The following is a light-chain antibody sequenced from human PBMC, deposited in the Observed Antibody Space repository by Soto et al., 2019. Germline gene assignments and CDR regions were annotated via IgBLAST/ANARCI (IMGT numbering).Light chain of an antibody. J-gene: IGKJ4*01. Sequence: EVVMTQSPATLSVSPGEGATLSCRASQSVRSNLAWYQKKPGQSHRRLIYGASTRATAVPARFSGSGSGTEFTLTISSLQSEDFVVYYCQQYDNWPLTFGGGTQVEIK. CDR3: QQYDNWPLT. CDR2: GAS. CDR1: QSVRSN. V-gene: IGKV3-15*01.